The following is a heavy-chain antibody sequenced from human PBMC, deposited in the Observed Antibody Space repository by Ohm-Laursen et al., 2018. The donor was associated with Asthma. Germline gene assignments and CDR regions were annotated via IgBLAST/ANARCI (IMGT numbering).Heavy chain of an antibody. CDR1: GFTFEEYA. Sequence: SLRLSCSASGFTFEEYAMHWVRQAPGKGLEWVSVISWRSGSIDYADSVKGRFTISRDNAKNSLYLQMNSLRAEDTAVYYCAREGRVNIVATTGGYWGQGTLVTVSS. V-gene: IGHV3-9*01. CDR3: AREGRVNIVATTGGY. CDR2: ISWRSGSI. J-gene: IGHJ4*02. D-gene: IGHD5-12*01.